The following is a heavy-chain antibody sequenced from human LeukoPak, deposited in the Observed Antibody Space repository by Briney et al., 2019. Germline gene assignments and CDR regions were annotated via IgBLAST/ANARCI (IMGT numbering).Heavy chain of an antibody. CDR1: GGSISSSSYY. J-gene: IGHJ6*03. CDR3: ARGYYDILTGYHRYYMDV. D-gene: IGHD3-9*01. V-gene: IGHV4-39*07. CDR2: IYYSGST. Sequence: SETLSLTCTVSGGSISSSSYYWGWIRQPPGKGLEWIGSIYYSGSTYYNPSLKSRVTISVDTSKNQFSLKLSSVTAADTAVYYCARGYYDILTGYHRYYMDVWGKGTTVTVPS.